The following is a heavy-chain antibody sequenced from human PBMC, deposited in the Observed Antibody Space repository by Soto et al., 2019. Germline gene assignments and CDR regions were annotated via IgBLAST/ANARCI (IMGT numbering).Heavy chain of an antibody. D-gene: IGHD6-13*01. J-gene: IGHJ4*02. CDR1: GGTFSRHA. Sequence: QVQLVQSGAEVRKPGSSVKVSCKASGGTFSRHAISWVRQAPGQGLEWMGGIIPIFGTANHAQKFQGRVTIIADESTSTAYMELSSLRSEDTAIYYCARGFGRQLVYFDYWGQGTLVTVSS. CDR3: ARGFGRQLVYFDY. CDR2: IIPIFGTA. V-gene: IGHV1-69*01.